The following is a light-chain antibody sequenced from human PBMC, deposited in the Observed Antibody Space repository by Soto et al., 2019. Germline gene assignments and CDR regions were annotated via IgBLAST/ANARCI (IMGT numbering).Light chain of an antibody. J-gene: IGKJ5*01. V-gene: IGKV1-5*01. Sequence: DIQMTQSPSTLSASVVDIVTITFLASQSISSWLAWYQQKLGRAPRLLIYDASSLESGVPSRFSGSGYGTEFTLTISSLQSDDFAVYHCQQYNNWPPTFGHGTRLEIK. CDR1: QSISSW. CDR3: QQYNNWPPT. CDR2: DAS.